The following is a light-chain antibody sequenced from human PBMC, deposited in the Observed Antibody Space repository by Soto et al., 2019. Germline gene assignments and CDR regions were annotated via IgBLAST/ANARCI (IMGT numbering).Light chain of an antibody. CDR2: AAS. Sequence: DIQMTQSPSSLSASVGDRVTITCRASQSISSYLNWYQQKPGKAPKHLIYAASSLQSGVPSRFIGSVSGTHFTLTISSLQPEDFATYYCQQSYSTPRTFGQGTKVEIK. CDR1: QSISSY. CDR3: QQSYSTPRT. J-gene: IGKJ1*01. V-gene: IGKV1-39*01.